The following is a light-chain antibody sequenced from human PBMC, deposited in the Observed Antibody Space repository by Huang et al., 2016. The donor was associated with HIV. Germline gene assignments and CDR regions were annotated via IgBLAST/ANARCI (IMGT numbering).Light chain of an antibody. CDR2: GAS. V-gene: IGKV1-39*01. CDR3: QQSYSTLLFT. Sequence: DIQMTQSPSSLSASVGVRVTITSRASQSIKNYLNWYQQKPGKAPKLLIYGASSLQSGVPSRFSGSVSGRDFTLTISSLQPEDFATYYCQQSYSTLLFTFGPGTKVDI. CDR1: QSIKNY. J-gene: IGKJ3*01.